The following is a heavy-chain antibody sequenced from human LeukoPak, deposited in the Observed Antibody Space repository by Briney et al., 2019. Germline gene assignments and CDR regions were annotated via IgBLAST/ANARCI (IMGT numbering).Heavy chain of an antibody. CDR3: ARGDLYGSGSYDQNYYYYYGMDV. Sequence: SETLSLTCTVSGGSISSYYWSWIRQPPGKGLEWIGYIYYSGSTNYNPSLKSRVNISVDTSKTQFCLKLSSVTAADTAVYYCARGDLYGSGSYDQNYYYYYGMDVWGQGTTVTVSS. CDR1: GGSISSYY. CDR2: IYYSGST. D-gene: IGHD3-10*01. V-gene: IGHV4-59*01. J-gene: IGHJ6*02.